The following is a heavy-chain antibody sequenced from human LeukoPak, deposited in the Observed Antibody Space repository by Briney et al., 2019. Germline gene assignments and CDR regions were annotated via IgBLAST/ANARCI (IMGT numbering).Heavy chain of an antibody. D-gene: IGHD3-22*01. CDR3: AKDYYDSSGYSDY. J-gene: IGHJ4*02. CDR2: IRYDGSNK. CDR1: GFIFSSYG. V-gene: IGHV3-30*02. Sequence: GGSLRLSCAASGFIFSSYGMHWVRQAPDKGLEWVAFIRYDGSNKYYADSVKGRFTISRDNSKNTLYLQMNSLRAEDTAVYYCAKDYYDSSGYSDYWGQGTLVTVSS.